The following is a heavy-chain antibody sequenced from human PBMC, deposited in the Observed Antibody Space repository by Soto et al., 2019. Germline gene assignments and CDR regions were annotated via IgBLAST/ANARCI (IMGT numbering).Heavy chain of an antibody. Sequence: SETLSLTCTVSGGSISSYYWSWIRQPPGKGLEWIGYIYYSGSTNYNPSLKSRVTISVDTSKNQFSLKLSSVTAADTAVYYCARGPPRRPINWFDPWGQGTLVTVS. CDR1: GGSISSYY. J-gene: IGHJ5*02. V-gene: IGHV4-59*01. CDR2: IYYSGST. CDR3: ARGPPRRPINWFDP.